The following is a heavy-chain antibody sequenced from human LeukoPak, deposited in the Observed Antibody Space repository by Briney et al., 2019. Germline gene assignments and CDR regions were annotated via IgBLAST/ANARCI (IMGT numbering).Heavy chain of an antibody. V-gene: IGHV3-30*02. CDR1: GFTFSTYG. J-gene: IGHJ4*02. CDR3: ATDITVGATKGTDY. CDR2: IRYDGSNK. Sequence: GGSLRLSCAASGFTFSTYGMHWARQAPGKGLEWVAFIRYDGSNKYYADSVKGRFTISRDNSKNTLYLQMNSLRAEDTAVYYCATDITVGATKGTDYWGQGTLVTVSS. D-gene: IGHD1-26*01.